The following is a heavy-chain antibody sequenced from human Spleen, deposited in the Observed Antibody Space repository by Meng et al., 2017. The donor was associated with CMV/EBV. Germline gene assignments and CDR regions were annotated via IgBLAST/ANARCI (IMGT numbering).Heavy chain of an antibody. J-gene: IGHJ2*01. V-gene: IGHV6-1*01. CDR3: ARGSCRGGSCERNFDL. CDR1: VSSNSAA. D-gene: IGHD2-15*01. CDR2: TYYRSKWHS. Sequence: VSSNSAAWNGIRQSPSRGLEWLGRTYYRSKWHSDYAVSVKSRIIINPDTSKNQFSLQLNSVTPEDTAVYYCARGSCRGGSCERNFDLWGRGTLVTVSS.